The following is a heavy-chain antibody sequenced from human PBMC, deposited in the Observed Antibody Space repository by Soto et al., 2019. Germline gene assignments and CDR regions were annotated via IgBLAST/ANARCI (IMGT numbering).Heavy chain of an antibody. V-gene: IGHV3-66*01. CDR1: GFTVSSNY. CDR3: GRAPRLKGAFNF. Sequence: GGSLRLSCAASGFTVSSNYMSWVRQAPGKGLEWVSVIYSGGSTYYADSVKGRFTISRDNSKNTLYLQMNSLRAEDTAVYYCGRAPRLKGAFNFWGKGTMVTFSS. CDR2: IYSGGST. J-gene: IGHJ3*01.